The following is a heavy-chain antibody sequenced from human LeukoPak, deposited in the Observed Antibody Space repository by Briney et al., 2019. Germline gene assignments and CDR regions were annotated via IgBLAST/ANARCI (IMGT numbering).Heavy chain of an antibody. J-gene: IGHJ4*02. CDR2: IWYDVSNK. V-gene: IGHV3-33*01. CDR1: GSTFSSYG. Sequence: GRSLRLSCPASGSTFSSYGMHCVRQPPGKGMEWEAVIWYDVSNKYHADSMKGRLTISRDNSKNTLYLQTDSQRAEDTAVYYCAGERGGGGVQQLTLDYWGQGTLVTVSS. D-gene: IGHD6-13*01. CDR3: AGERGGGGVQQLTLDY.